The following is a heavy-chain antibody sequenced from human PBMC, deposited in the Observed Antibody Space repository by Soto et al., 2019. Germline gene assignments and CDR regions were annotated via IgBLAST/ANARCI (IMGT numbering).Heavy chain of an antibody. CDR2: ISYDGSNK. CDR1: GFTFSSYA. CDR3: AREVGRYHYYYYYGMDV. Sequence: GGSLRLSCAASGFTFSSYAMHWVRQAPGKXLEWVAVISYDGSNKYYADSVKGRFTISRDNSKNTLYLQMNSLRAEDTAVYYCAREVGRYHYYYYYGMDVWGQGTTVTVSS. V-gene: IGHV3-30-3*01. J-gene: IGHJ6*02. D-gene: IGHD1-26*01.